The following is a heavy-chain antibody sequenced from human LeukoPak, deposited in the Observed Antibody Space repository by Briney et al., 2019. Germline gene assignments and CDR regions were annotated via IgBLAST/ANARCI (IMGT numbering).Heavy chain of an antibody. V-gene: IGHV3-30*02. CDR3: AKDHRPIWFGELSPFDY. CDR2: LRYDGSNK. Sequence: RGSLRLSCAASGFTFSSYGMHWVRQAPGKGLEWVAFLRYDGSNKYYADSVKGRFTISRDNSKNTLYLQMNSLRAEDTAAYYCAKDHRPIWFGELSPFDYWGQGTLVTVSS. J-gene: IGHJ4*02. D-gene: IGHD3-10*01. CDR1: GFTFSSYG.